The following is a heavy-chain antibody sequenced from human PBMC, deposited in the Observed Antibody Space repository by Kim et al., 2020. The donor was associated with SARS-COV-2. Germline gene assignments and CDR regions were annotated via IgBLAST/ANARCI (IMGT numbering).Heavy chain of an antibody. D-gene: IGHD3-22*01. V-gene: IGHV4-31*03. CDR3: ARYHDSSGYYYDLNGNWLDP. J-gene: IGHJ5*02. CDR2: IYYSGST. CDR1: GGSISSGGYY. Sequence: SEALSLTCTVSGGSISSGGYYWSWIRQHPGKGLEWIGYIYYSGSTYYNPSLKSRVTISVDTSKNQFSLKLSSVTAADTAVDYCARYHDSSGYYYDLNGNWLDPWGQGTLVTVSS.